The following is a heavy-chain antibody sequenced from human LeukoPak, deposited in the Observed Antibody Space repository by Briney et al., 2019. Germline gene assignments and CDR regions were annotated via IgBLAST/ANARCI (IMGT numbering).Heavy chain of an antibody. Sequence: PGGSLRLSCAASGFTFSSYAMHWVRQAPGKGLEWVAVISYDGSNKYYADSVKGRFTISRDNAKNSLYLQMNSLRAEDTAVYYCASSNLKHRYSGSYLQTIGDAFDIWGQGTMVTVSS. CDR1: GFTFSSYA. CDR2: ISYDGSNK. V-gene: IGHV3-30-3*01. CDR3: ASSNLKHRYSGSYLQTIGDAFDI. D-gene: IGHD1-26*01. J-gene: IGHJ3*02.